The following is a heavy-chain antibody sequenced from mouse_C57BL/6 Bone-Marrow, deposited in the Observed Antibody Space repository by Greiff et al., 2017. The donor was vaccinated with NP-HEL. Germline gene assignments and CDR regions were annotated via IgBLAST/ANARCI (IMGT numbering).Heavy chain of an antibody. CDR3: ARTTTVPHFDC. D-gene: IGHD1-1*01. CDR2: IDPEDGET. J-gene: IGHJ2*01. V-gene: IGHV14-2*01. Sequence: EVKLVESGAELVKPGASVKLSCTASGFNIKDYYMHWVKQRPEQGLEWIGRIDPEDGETKYAPKFQGKATITADTSSNTAYLQLSSLTSEDTAVYYCARTTTVPHFDCWGQGTTLTVSS. CDR1: GFNIKDYY.